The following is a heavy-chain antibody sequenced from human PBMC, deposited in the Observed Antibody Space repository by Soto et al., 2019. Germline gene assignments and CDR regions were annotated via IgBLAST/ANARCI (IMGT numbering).Heavy chain of an antibody. CDR2: IYYSGST. Sequence: QVQLQESGPGLVKPSQTLSLTCTVSGGSISSGGYYWSWIRQHPGKGLEWIGYIYYSGSTYYNPSLNSRVTISVDTSKNQFSLKLSYVTAADTAVYYCARGSGRYQLLYLHAFDIWGQGTMVTVSS. J-gene: IGHJ3*02. CDR3: ARGSGRYQLLYLHAFDI. D-gene: IGHD2-2*02. V-gene: IGHV4-31*03. CDR1: GGSISSGGYY.